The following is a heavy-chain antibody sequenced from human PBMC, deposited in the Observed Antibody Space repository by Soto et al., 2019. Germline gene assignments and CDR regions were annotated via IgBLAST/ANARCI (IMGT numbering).Heavy chain of an antibody. CDR2: MYNTGST. V-gene: IGHV4-59*01. CDR3: ARDLWGYCGADCYPLDV. Sequence: QVRLQESGPGLVKLSETLSLTCTVSGGSISSYYWSWIRQPPGKGLEWIGYMYNTGSTIYNPSLKRRVTISVVTSKNQFSLKLNSVTAADTAVYYCARDLWGYCGADCYPLDVWGQGTMATVSS. D-gene: IGHD2-21*02. CDR1: GGSISSYY. J-gene: IGHJ6*02.